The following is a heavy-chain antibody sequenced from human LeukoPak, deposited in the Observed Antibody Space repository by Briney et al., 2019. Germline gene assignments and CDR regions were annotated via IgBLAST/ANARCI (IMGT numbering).Heavy chain of an antibody. CDR3: ARGLWGSGSYYPGYYYYMDV. CDR2: MNPNSGNT. D-gene: IGHD3-10*01. J-gene: IGHJ6*03. CDR1: GYTFTSYD. V-gene: IGHV1-8*01. Sequence: ASVKVSCKASGYTFTSYDINWVRQATGQGLEWMGWMNPNSGNTGYAQKFQGRVTMTRNTSISTAYMELSSLRSEDTAVYYCARGLWGSGSYYPGYYYYMDVWGKGTTVTISS.